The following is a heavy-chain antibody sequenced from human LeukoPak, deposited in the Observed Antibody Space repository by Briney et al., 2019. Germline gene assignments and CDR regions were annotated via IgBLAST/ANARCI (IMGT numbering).Heavy chain of an antibody. V-gene: IGHV1-2*02. J-gene: IGHJ4*02. CDR2: FNPNGGST. D-gene: IGHD5-18*01. CDR1: GYSFTGYY. CDR3: ARDSEPWIQLWLSAQGDY. Sequence: ASVKVPCLASGYSFTGYYMQWVRQAPGPGLEWMGWFNPNGGSTNYAQKFQGRVTMTRDTSISTAYMELSRLRSDDTAVYYCARDSEPWIQLWLSAQGDYWGQGTLVTVSS.